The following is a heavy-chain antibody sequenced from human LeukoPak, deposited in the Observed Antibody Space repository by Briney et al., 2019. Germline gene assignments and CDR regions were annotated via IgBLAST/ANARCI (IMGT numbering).Heavy chain of an antibody. Sequence: PGGSLRLSCAASGFIVSENYMSWVRQAPGKGLEWVSTVYSGGLTFYADPVKGRFTISRDNSKNTLYLQMSSLRAEDTAVYYCAKAPLATIGTYYFDYWGQGTLVTVSS. J-gene: IGHJ4*02. CDR1: GFIVSENY. CDR3: AKAPLATIGTYYFDY. V-gene: IGHV3-66*01. D-gene: IGHD5-12*01. CDR2: VYSGGLT.